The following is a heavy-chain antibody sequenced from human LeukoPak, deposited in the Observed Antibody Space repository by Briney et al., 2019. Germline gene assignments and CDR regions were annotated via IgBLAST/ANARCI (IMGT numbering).Heavy chain of an antibody. CDR2: INTNTGNP. D-gene: IGHD4-17*01. CDR3: ARAPHYGDHDNYYYYYGMDV. V-gene: IGHV7-4-1*02. CDR1: GYTFTSYA. Sequence: ASVKVSCKASGYTFTSYAMNWVRQAPGQGLEWMGWINTNTGNPTYAQGFTGRFVFSLDTSVSTAYLQISSLKAEDTAVYYCARAPHYGDHDNYYYYYGMDVWGQGTTVTVSS. J-gene: IGHJ6*02.